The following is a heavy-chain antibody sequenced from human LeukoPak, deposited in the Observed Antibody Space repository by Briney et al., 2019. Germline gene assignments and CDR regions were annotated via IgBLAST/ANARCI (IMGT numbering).Heavy chain of an antibody. J-gene: IGHJ5*02. CDR3: AREAHSSSWYLTEWFDP. CDR1: GGTFSSYA. V-gene: IGHV1-69*13. Sequence: ASVKVSCKASGGTFSSYAIGWVRQAPGQGLEWMGGTIPIFGTANSAQKFQGRVTITADESTCTAYMELSSLRSEDTAVYYCAREAHSSSWYLTEWFDPWGQGTLVTVSS. D-gene: IGHD6-13*01. CDR2: TIPIFGTA.